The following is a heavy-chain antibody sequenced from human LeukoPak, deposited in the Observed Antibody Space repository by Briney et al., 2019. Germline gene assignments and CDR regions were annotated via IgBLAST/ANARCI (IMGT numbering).Heavy chain of an antibody. CDR3: ARSGGGDHFDY. J-gene: IGHJ4*02. CDR2: IYSGGST. CDR1: GFTVSNNY. Sequence: GGSLRLSCAASGFTVSNNYMSWVRQAPGKGLEWVSVIYSGGSTYYADSVKGRFTISRDTSKNTLSLQMNSLRAEDTAVYYCARSGGGDHFDYWGQGTLVTVSS. V-gene: IGHV3-53*01. D-gene: IGHD2-21*02.